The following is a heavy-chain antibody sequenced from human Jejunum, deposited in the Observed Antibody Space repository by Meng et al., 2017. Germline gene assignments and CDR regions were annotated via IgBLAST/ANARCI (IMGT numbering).Heavy chain of an antibody. CDR3: TTRVVTTNDY. J-gene: IGHJ4*02. CDR2: IKTKREGGTT. D-gene: IGHD2-21*02. CDR1: GFSFSNVW. Sequence: VRLVQYGGGLLKPGGSLRLSCAASGFSFSNVWMNWVRQAPGKGLEWVGRIKTKREGGTTNDAALAKGRFTISRDDSKTTLYLQMNSLKTEDTAVYYCTTRVVTTNDYWGQGTLVTVSS. V-gene: IGHV3-15*01.